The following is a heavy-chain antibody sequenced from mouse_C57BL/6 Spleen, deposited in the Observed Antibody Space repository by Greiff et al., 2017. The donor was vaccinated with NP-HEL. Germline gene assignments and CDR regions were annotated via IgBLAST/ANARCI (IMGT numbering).Heavy chain of an antibody. CDR3: TRSKNYYGSSYVPAMDY. CDR1: GYTFTDYE. J-gene: IGHJ4*01. D-gene: IGHD1-1*01. Sequence: QVHVKQSGAELVRPGASVTLSCKASGYTFTDYEMHWVKQTPVHGLEWIGAIDPETGGTAYNQKFKGKAILTADKSSSTAYMELRSLTSEDSAVYYCTRSKNYYGSSYVPAMDYWGQGTSVTVSS. V-gene: IGHV1-15*01. CDR2: IDPETGGT.